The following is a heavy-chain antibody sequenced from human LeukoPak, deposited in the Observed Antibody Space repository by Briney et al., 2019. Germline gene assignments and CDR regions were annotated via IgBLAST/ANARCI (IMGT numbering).Heavy chain of an antibody. V-gene: IGHV3-9*01. D-gene: IGHD1-1*01. CDR3: AKGYGGDYYYYMDV. Sequence: GGSLRLSCAASGFTFSRYWMSWVRQAPGKGLEWVSGISWNSGSIGYADSVKGRFTISRDNAKNSLYLQMNSLRAEDTALYYCAKGYGGDYYYYMDVWGKGTTVTISS. CDR2: ISWNSGSI. CDR1: GFTFSRYW. J-gene: IGHJ6*03.